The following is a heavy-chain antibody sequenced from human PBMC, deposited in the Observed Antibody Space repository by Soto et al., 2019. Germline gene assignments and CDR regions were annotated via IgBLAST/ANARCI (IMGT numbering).Heavy chain of an antibody. CDR2: ISYDGSNK. D-gene: IGHD6-6*01. CDR1: GFTFSSYG. J-gene: IGHJ3*02. Sequence: LRLSCAASGFTFSSYGMHWVRQAPGKGLEWVAVISYDGSNKYYADSVKGRFTISRDNSKNTLYLQMNSLRAEDTAVYYCAKDRAARHYDAFDIWGQGTLVTV. CDR3: AKDRAARHYDAFDI. V-gene: IGHV3-30*18.